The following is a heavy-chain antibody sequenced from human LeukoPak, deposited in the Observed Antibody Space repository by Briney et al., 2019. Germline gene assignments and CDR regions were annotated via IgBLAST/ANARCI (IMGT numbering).Heavy chain of an antibody. CDR2: ISGSGGST. CDR1: GFTFSSYA. D-gene: IGHD6-13*01. Sequence: GGSLRLSCAASGFTFSSYAMSWVRQAPGKGLEWVSAISGSGGSTYYADSVKGRFTISRDNSKNTLYLQMNGLRAEDTAVYYCAKVGSSWPYFDYWGQGTLVTVSS. V-gene: IGHV3-23*01. CDR3: AKVGSSWPYFDY. J-gene: IGHJ4*02.